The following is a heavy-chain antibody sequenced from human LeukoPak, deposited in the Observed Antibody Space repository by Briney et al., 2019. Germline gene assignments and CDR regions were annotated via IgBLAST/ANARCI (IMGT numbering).Heavy chain of an antibody. D-gene: IGHD1-20*01. J-gene: IGHJ3*01. CDR2: IYPGDSAT. V-gene: IGHV5-51*01. CDR3: AKPTITGTTRAFDV. CDR1: GYRFTSYW. Sequence: GESLKISCKGSGYRFTSYWIAWVRQMPGKGLEWMGIIYPGDSATRYSPSFQGQVTISADKSISTAFLQWSSLKASDTAMYYCAKPTITGTTRAFDVWGQGTMVTVSS.